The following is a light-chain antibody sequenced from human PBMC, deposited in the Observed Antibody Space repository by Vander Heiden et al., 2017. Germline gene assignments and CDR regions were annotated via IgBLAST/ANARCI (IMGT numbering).Light chain of an antibody. CDR1: SSDVVAYTY. V-gene: IGLV2-14*01. CDR3: RQSTRSSTLV. Sequence: QSALTQPASVSGYPGQSITISCTGTSSDVVAYTYVSRLQLLPGKAPKLMMSNRGSASKSANNASPHTSGLQAEYDADEYCRQSTRSSTLVFGTGTKLTVL. J-gene: IGLJ1*01.